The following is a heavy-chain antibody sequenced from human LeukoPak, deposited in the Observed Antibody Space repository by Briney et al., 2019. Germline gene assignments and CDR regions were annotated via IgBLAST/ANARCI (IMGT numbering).Heavy chain of an antibody. CDR3: ARENEYGYNRALRYFQR. CDR1: GYTFSSYP. D-gene: IGHD5-24*01. Sequence: PGRSLRLSCAASGYTFSSYPLHWARQAPGKGLEWVALISYDGTNKYYADSVKGRFTISRHDSKKTLYLQTNSLRAEDTAVYYCARENEYGYNRALRYFQRWGQGTLVTVSS. J-gene: IGHJ1*01. V-gene: IGHV3-30*01. CDR2: ISYDGTNK.